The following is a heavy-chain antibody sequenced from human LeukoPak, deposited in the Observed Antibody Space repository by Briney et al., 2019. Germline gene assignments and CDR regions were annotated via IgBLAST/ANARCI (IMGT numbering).Heavy chain of an antibody. V-gene: IGHV3-23*01. CDR1: GLTFSIYA. CDR2: ISVSGGRA. J-gene: IGHJ3*02. Sequence: GGSLTLFCAASGLTFSIYAMRCARRAPGKWLLCLSSISVSGGRAYYADAVKGRFTISRDNYKNTLYLQMNSLRAEDTAVYYCAKVLGSSGWGGFDIWGQGTMVTVSS. CDR3: AKVLGSSGWGGFDI. D-gene: IGHD6-19*01.